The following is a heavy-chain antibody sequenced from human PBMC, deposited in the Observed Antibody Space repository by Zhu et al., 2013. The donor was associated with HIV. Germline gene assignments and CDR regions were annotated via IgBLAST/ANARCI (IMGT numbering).Heavy chain of an antibody. CDR3: ARDLGCSGGSCPSYGYSARFDY. CDR2: IIPIFGTA. Sequence: QVQLVQSGAEVKKPGSSVKVSCKASGGTFSSYAISWVRQAPGQGLEWMGGIIPIFGTANYAQKFQGRVTITADKSTSTAYMELSSLRSEDTAVYYCARDLGCSGGSCPSYGYSARFDYWGQGTLVTVSS. J-gene: IGHJ4*02. D-gene: IGHD2-15*01. V-gene: IGHV1-69*06. CDR1: GGTFSSYA.